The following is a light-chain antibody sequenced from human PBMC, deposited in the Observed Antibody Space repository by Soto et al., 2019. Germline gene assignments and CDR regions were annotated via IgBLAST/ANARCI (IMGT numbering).Light chain of an antibody. V-gene: IGLV2-14*01. Sequence: QSALTQPASMSGSPGQSITISCTGTSSDVGGYNYVSWYQQHPGKAPKLVIFDVSDRPSGVSNRFSGSKSGNTASLTISGLQAEDEADYYCSSYTSSSTRVFGTGTKVTVL. CDR2: DVS. J-gene: IGLJ1*01. CDR3: SSYTSSSTRV. CDR1: SSDVGGYNY.